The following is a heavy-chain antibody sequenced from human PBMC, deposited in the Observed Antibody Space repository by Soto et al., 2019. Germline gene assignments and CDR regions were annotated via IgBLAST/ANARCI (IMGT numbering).Heavy chain of an antibody. D-gene: IGHD6-13*01. J-gene: IGHJ6*02. V-gene: IGHV1-18*01. CDR1: GYTFTSYG. CDR3: AGGFIAGAGGGGGYYYYGMDV. Sequence: ASVKVSCKASGYTFTSYGISWVRQAPGQGLEWMGWISAYNGNTNYAQKLQGRVTMTTDTSTSTAYMELRSLRSNDTAVYYCAGGFIAGAGGGGGYYYYGMDVWGQGTTVTVSS. CDR2: ISAYNGNT.